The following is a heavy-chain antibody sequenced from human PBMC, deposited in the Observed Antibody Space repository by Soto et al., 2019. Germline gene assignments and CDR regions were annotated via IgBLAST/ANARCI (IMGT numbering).Heavy chain of an antibody. J-gene: IGHJ5*02. Sequence: GGSLRLSCEASGFTLSISDMSWVRQAPGKGLEWISSISGSDGRTYYADSVKGRFTISRDNSKNTLYLQMSSQRVVDTAVYYCAKYYYASGSNWFDPWGRGTLVTVSS. V-gene: IGHV3-23*01. D-gene: IGHD3-10*01. CDR2: ISGSDGRT. CDR1: GFTLSISD. CDR3: AKYYYASGSNWFDP.